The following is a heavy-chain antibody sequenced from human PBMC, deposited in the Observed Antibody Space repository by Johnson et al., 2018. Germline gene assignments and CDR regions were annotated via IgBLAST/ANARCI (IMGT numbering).Heavy chain of an antibody. CDR1: GFTFSSYG. J-gene: IGHJ3*02. CDR2: ISYDGSNK. D-gene: IGHD6-19*01. V-gene: IGHV3-30*18. CDR3: AKTLSSGWYFSAFDI. Sequence: QVQLVESGGGVVQPGRSLRLSCAASGFTFSSYGMHWVRQAPGKGLEWVAVISYDGSNKYYANSVKGRFTISRDNSKNTIYLQMNSLRAEDTAVYYCAKTLSSGWYFSAFDIWGQGTMVTVSS.